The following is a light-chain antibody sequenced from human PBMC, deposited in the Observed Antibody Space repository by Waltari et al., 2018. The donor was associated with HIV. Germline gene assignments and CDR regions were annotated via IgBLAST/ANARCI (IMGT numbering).Light chain of an antibody. Sequence: SVLTPPPSVSGAPGQRVTIPCTGSSSNIGAGYDVHWYQQLPGTAPKLLIYGNSNRPSGVPDRFSGSKSGTSASLAITGLQAEDEADYYCQSYDSSLSGSWVFGGGTKLTVL. CDR3: QSYDSSLSGSWV. V-gene: IGLV1-40*01. CDR2: GNS. J-gene: IGLJ3*02. CDR1: SSNIGAGYD.